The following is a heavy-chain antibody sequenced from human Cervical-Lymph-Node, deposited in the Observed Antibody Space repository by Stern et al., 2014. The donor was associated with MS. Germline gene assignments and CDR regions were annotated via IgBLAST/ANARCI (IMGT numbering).Heavy chain of an antibody. CDR3: AKDLGGSYYHYYYGMDV. CDR2: ISYDGSNQ. J-gene: IGHJ6*02. Sequence: VQLVESGGGVVQPGRSLRLSCAASGFTFSSYGMHWVRQAPGKGLGGGAVISYDGSNQYYADSVKGRFTISRDNSKNTLYLQMNSLRAEDTAVYYCAKDLGGSYYHYYYGMDVWGQGTTVTVSS. D-gene: IGHD1-26*01. CDR1: GFTFSSYG. V-gene: IGHV3-30*18.